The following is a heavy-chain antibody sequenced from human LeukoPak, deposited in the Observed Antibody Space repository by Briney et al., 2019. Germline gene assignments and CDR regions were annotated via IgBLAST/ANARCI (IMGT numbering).Heavy chain of an antibody. V-gene: IGHV3-7*01. Sequence: GGSLRLSCAASGFTYTNYWVSWFRRAPGQGLEWVASINQDGSERYYVDSVKGRFTISRDNAKNSLFLQLCSLRVEDTAVYYCARGSMHVYHLYTDYWGQGTLVTVSS. CDR2: INQDGSER. CDR3: ARGSMHVYHLYTDY. D-gene: IGHD3-16*01. J-gene: IGHJ4*02. CDR1: GFTYTNYW.